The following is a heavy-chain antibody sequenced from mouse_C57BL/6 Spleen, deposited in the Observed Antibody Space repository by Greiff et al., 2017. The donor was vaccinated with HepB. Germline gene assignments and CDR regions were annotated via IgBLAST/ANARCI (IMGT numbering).Heavy chain of an antibody. Sequence: VQLQQSGPELVKPGASVKIPCKASGYTFTDYNMDWVKQSHGKSLEWIGDINPNNGGTIYNQKFKGKATLTVDKSSSTAYMELRSLTSEDTAVYYCARGGYDVLYWYFDVWGTGTTVTVSS. CDR3: ARGGYDVLYWYFDV. CDR1: GYTFTDYN. J-gene: IGHJ1*03. CDR2: INPNNGGT. D-gene: IGHD2-2*01. V-gene: IGHV1-18*01.